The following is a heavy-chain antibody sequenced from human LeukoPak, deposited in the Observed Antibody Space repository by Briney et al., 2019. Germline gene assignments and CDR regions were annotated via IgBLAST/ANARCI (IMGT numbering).Heavy chain of an antibody. J-gene: IGHJ5*02. CDR1: GGSITSY. D-gene: IGHD5-12*01. V-gene: IGHV4-59*01. CDR2: IYYSGST. Sequence: PSETLSLTCTVSGGSITSYWSWIRQPPGKGLEWIGYIYYSGSTNYNPSLKSRVTMSVDTSKNQFSLKLTSVTAADTAVYYCASGYGGYVGWLDPWGQGILVTVSS. CDR3: ASGYGGYVGWLDP.